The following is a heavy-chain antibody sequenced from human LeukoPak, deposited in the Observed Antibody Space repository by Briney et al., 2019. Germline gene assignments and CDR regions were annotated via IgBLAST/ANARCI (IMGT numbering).Heavy chain of an antibody. Sequence: GGSLRLSGAASGFTSNNFAMAWVRQAPAEGLEWVSSVSASGSINYVDSVEGRLTISRDNSKNTLYLQMNSLRAEETAVYFCAKGRSRDGGNFDFWGQGTLVTVSS. D-gene: IGHD4-23*01. CDR1: GFTSNNFA. V-gene: IGHV3-23*01. CDR2: VSASGSI. CDR3: AKGRSRDGGNFDF. J-gene: IGHJ4*02.